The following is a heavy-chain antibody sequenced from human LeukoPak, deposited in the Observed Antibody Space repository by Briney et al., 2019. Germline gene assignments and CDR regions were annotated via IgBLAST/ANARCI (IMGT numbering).Heavy chain of an antibody. Sequence: GGSLRLSCAASGFTFSACAMHWVRQAPGKGLEWVAVISYDGNNKYYADSVKGRFTISRDNSKNTLYLQMNSLRVEDTATYYCASGGFYDFWSGYYTPFDYWGQGTLVTVSS. CDR3: ASGGFYDFWSGYYTPFDY. D-gene: IGHD3-3*01. CDR1: GFTFSACA. CDR2: ISYDGNNK. V-gene: IGHV3-30*01. J-gene: IGHJ4*02.